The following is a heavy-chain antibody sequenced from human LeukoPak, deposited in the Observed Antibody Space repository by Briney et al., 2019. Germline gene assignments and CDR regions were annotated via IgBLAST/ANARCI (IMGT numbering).Heavy chain of an antibody. CDR1: GYTFTGYY. CDR2: INPNSGGT. J-gene: IGHJ4*02. V-gene: IGHV1-2*02. D-gene: IGHD3-10*01. Sequence: ASVRVSCKASGYTFTGYYMHWVRQAPGQGLEWMGWINPNSGGTNYAQKFQGRVTMTRDTSISTAHMELSRLRSDDTAVYYCARGGGITMVRGVIPYFDYWGQGTLVTVSS. CDR3: ARGGGITMVRGVIPYFDY.